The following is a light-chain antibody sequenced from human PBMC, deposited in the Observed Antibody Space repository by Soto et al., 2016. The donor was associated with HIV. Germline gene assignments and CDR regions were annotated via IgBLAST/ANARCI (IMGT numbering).Light chain of an antibody. Sequence: AIQMTQSPSSLSASVGATVAITCRASQDIRNDLAWYQQKPGKAPKLIIYRASHLQNGVPSRFSGSGSDIYFTLTISSLQPEDFALYYCLQDFNYPPTFGQGTKVXIK. J-gene: IGKJ1*01. CDR1: QDIRND. CDR3: LQDFNYPPT. CDR2: RAS. V-gene: IGKV1-6*02.